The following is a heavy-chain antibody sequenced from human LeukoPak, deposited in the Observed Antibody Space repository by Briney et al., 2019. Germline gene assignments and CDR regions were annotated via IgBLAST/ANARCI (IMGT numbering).Heavy chain of an antibody. CDR3: AREGRNRSYYYDSSGYCNDY. J-gene: IGHJ4*02. CDR2: INPNSGGT. D-gene: IGHD3-22*01. V-gene: IGHV1-2*02. CDR1: GYTFTGYY. Sequence: GGSVKISCKASGYTFTGYYMHWVRQAPGQGLEGMGWINPNSGGTNYAQKFQGRVTMTRDTSISTAYMELSSLRSDDTAVYYCAREGRNRSYYYDSSGYCNDYWGQGTLVTVYS.